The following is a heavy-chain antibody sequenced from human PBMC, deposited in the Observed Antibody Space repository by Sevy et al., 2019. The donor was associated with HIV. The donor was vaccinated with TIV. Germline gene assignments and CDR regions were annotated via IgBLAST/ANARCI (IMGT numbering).Heavy chain of an antibody. Sequence: SVKVSCKISGYTFSTYRITWVRQAPGQGLEWMGWISPHNGDTNYAQKLQDRITMITDTSTNTAFMELTSLRSDDTAVYYCARAYCSGGRCYSLAYWGQGTLVTVSS. V-gene: IGHV1-18*01. D-gene: IGHD2-15*01. CDR1: GYTFSTYR. J-gene: IGHJ4*02. CDR2: ISPHNGDT. CDR3: ARAYCSGGRCYSLAY.